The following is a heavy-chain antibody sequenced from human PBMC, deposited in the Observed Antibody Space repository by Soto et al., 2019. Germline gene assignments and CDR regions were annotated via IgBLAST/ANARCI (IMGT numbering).Heavy chain of an antibody. Sequence: EVQLLESGGGLVQPGGSLRLSCVASGSTFSSYDMSWIRQAPGKGLEWISGLSGSGGRTTFADSVKGRFTISSDNSKNTRYLEMNSLRVEDTAVYYCAKDSGYDSTDWGQGTLVTVSS. J-gene: IGHJ4*02. CDR3: AKDSGYDSTD. CDR1: GSTFSSYD. CDR2: LSGSGGRT. D-gene: IGHD3-22*01. V-gene: IGHV3-23*01.